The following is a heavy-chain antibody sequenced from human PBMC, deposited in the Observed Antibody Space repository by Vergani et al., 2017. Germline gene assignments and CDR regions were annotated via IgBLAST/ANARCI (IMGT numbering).Heavy chain of an antibody. V-gene: IGHV3-23*01. CDR1: GFTFSSYA. J-gene: IGHJ4*02. D-gene: IGHD3-22*01. CDR3: AKLSTYYYDSSGSPDY. Sequence: EVQLLESGGGLVQPGGSLRLSCAASGFTFSSYAMSWVRQAPGKGREWVSAISGSGGSTYYADSVKGRFTISRDNSKKTLYLQMNSLRAEDTAVYYCAKLSTYYYDSSGSPDYWGQGTLVTVSS. CDR2: ISGSGGST.